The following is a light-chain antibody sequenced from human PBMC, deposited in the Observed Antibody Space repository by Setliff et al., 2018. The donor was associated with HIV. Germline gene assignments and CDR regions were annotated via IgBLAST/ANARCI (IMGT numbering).Light chain of an antibody. Sequence: EIVLTLSPATLSLFPGERATLSCRASQSVSSSLAWYQHKRGQVPRLLIYGASTRATGVPARFSGDGSGTEFTLTISGLQSEDFAIYYCQQYKNWPLTFGQGTRLEIK. J-gene: IGKJ5*01. CDR3: QQYKNWPLT. V-gene: IGKV3-15*01. CDR2: GAS. CDR1: QSVSSS.